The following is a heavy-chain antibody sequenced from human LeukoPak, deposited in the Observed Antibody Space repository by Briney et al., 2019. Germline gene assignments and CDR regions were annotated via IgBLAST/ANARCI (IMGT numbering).Heavy chain of an antibody. CDR2: ISSSGNYI. CDR3: ARGKETVVAPYHFDY. CDR1: GFNFNSYS. J-gene: IGHJ4*02. V-gene: IGHV3-21*01. Sequence: GGSLRLSCAAYGFNFNSYSMNGVRQAPGKGLEWVSSISSSGNYIYYADSVKGRFTISRDNAKNSLYLQMNSLRDEDTTVYYCARGKETVVAPYHFDYWGQGTLVTVSS. D-gene: IGHD4-23*01.